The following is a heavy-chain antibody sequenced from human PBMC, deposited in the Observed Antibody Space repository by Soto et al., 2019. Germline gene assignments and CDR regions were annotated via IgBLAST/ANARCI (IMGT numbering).Heavy chain of an antibody. CDR1: EFTISSYA. D-gene: IGHD6-13*01. Sequence: EVQLLESGGGLVQPGGSLRLSCAASEFTISSYAMSWVRQAPGKGLEWVSAISGSGGSTYYADSVKGRFTISRDNSKNTLYLQMNSLRAEDTAVYYCAKDVPRSIAAAGTRYFDYWGQGTLVTVSS. CDR3: AKDVPRSIAAAGTRYFDY. CDR2: ISGSGGST. V-gene: IGHV3-23*01. J-gene: IGHJ4*02.